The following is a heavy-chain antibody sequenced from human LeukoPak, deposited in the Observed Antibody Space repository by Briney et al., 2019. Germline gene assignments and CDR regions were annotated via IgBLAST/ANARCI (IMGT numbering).Heavy chain of an antibody. V-gene: IGHV4-31*03. CDR2: IYYSGST. CDR3: ARERYGFGERYYYYYGMDV. D-gene: IGHD3-10*01. CDR1: GGSISSGGYY. J-gene: IGHJ6*02. Sequence: PSETLSLTCTVSGGSISSGGYYWSWIRQHPGKGLEWIGYIYYSGSTYYNPSLKSRVTISVDTSKNQFSLKLSSVTAADTAVYYCARERYGFGERYYYYYGMDVWGQGTTVTVSS.